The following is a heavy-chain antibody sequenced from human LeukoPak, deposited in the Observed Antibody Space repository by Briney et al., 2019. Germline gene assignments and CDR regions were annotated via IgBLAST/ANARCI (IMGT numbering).Heavy chain of an antibody. CDR1: GYTFTGYY. CDR2: INPNSGGT. V-gene: IGHV1-2*02. J-gene: IGHJ5*02. Sequence: ASVKVSCKASGYTFTGYYMHWVRQAPGQGLEWMGWINPNSGGTNYAQKFQGRVTITADESTSTAYMEMSSLRSEDTAVYYCARDIYGVSGNLHWFDPWGQGTLVTVSS. CDR3: ARDIYGVSGNLHWFDP. D-gene: IGHD3-10*01.